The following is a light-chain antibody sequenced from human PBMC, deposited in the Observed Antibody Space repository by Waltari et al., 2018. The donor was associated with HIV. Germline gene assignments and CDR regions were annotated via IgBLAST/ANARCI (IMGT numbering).Light chain of an antibody. CDR3: QQSYETPWT. J-gene: IGKJ1*01. CDR1: QSLAVY. V-gene: IGKV1-39*01. Sequence: DIQMTQSPYSLSASVGDRVTITCRASQSLAVYINWYQRKPGQAPTVLIYSAFSLQSGVPSRFSGSGSGTDFTLTISSLQPEDSATYYCQQSYETPWTFGQGTKVEI. CDR2: SAF.